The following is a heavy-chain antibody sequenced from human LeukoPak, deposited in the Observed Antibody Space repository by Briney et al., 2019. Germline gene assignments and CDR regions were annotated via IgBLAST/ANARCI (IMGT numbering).Heavy chain of an antibody. CDR3: ARKTLRGYSGYDYSYYYYYYGMDV. Sequence: GGSLRLSSAASGFTFSSYWMHWVRQAPGKGLVWVSRINSDGSSTSYADSVKGRFTISRDNAKNTLYLQMNSLRAEDTAVYYCARKTLRGYSGYDYSYYYYYYGMDVWGQGTTVTVSS. CDR1: GFTFSSYW. CDR2: INSDGSST. D-gene: IGHD5-12*01. J-gene: IGHJ6*02. V-gene: IGHV3-74*01.